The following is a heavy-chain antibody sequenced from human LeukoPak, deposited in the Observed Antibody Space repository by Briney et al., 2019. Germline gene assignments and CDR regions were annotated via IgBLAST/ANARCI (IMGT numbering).Heavy chain of an antibody. V-gene: IGHV1-8*02. J-gene: IGHJ6*02. CDR1: GYTFTGYY. CDR2: INPNSGNT. Sequence: ASVKVSCKASGYTFTGYYMHWVRQAPGQGLEWMGWINPNSGNTGYAQKFQGRVTMTRNTSISTAYMELSSLRSEDTAVYYCARNYDFWIKRYGAQYYGMDVWGQGTTVTVSS. D-gene: IGHD3-3*01. CDR3: ARNYDFWIKRYGAQYYGMDV.